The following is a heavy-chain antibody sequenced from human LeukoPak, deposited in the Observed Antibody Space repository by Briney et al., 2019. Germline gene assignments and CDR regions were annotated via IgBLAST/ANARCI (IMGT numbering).Heavy chain of an antibody. D-gene: IGHD1-14*01. V-gene: IGHV3-21*06. CDR1: GFTVSSNY. J-gene: IGHJ4*02. CDR3: ATETNGRHYDY. Sequence: GGSLRLSCAASGFTVSSNYMTWVRQAPGKGLEWVASIGPTGSDRYHADSIKGRFTISRDNANNFLYLQMNSLRAEDTAVYYCATETNGRHYDYWGQGTLLTVSS. CDR2: IGPTGSDR.